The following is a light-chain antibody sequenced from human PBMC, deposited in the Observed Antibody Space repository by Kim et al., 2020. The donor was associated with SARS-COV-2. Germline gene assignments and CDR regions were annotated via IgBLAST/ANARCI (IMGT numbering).Light chain of an antibody. J-gene: IGLJ3*02. CDR3: ASWDDSLNAWV. V-gene: IGLV1-44*01. CDR2: LEN. CDR1: TSNVATTT. Sequence: QSVLTQPPSASGTPGQWVSISCSGSTSNVATTTVNWYQQFPGTAPKLLIYLENRRPSGVPDRFSGSRSGTTASLAISDLRSEDEADYHCASWDDSLNAWVFGGGTQLTVL.